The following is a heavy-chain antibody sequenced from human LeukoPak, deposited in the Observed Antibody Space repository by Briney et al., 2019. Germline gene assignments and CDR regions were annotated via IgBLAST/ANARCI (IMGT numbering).Heavy chain of an antibody. V-gene: IGHV3-23*01. CDR1: GFTFDTYA. D-gene: IGHD2-21*02. CDR2: IGGSGGIT. CDR3: TLADGGDTGDY. Sequence: PGGSLRLSCAASGFTFDTYAMSWGRQAPGKGLEWVSAIGGSGGITYYADSVRGRFTISRDNSKNTLYLQMNSLKVEDTGVYYCTLADGGDTGDYWGQGTLVTVSS. J-gene: IGHJ4*02.